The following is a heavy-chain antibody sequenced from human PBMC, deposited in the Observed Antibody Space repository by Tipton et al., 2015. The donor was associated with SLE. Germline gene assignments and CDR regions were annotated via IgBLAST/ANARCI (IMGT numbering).Heavy chain of an antibody. D-gene: IGHD4-11*01. CDR2: LYGSGSP. J-gene: IGHJ2*01. CDR3: AREFLNPVTTVHYYFDL. Sequence: TLSLTCTVSGDSVGTNYWNWIRQPAGKGLEWIGRLYGSGSPTHYNPSLEGRVTVSVDTSQNQVSLKLISVTAADTAVYYCAREFLNPVTTVHYYFDLWGRGTLVTVSS. V-gene: IGHV4-4*07. CDR1: GDSVGTNY.